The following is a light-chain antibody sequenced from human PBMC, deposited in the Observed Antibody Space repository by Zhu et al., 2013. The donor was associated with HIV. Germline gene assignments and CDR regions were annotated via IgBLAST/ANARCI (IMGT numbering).Light chain of an antibody. Sequence: EIVLTQSPATLSLSPGERATLSCRASQSVSNYFAWYQQKPGQAPRLLIYDASNRATGVPDRFSGSGSGTDFTLTINRLEPEDFAVYYCQQYGTSPVTFGQGTRVDIK. J-gene: IGKJ1*01. CDR3: QQYGTSPVT. CDR2: DAS. V-gene: IGKV3-11*01. CDR1: QSVSNY.